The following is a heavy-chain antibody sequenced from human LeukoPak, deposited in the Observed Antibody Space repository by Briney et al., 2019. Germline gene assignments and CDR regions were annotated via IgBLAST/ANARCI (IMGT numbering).Heavy chain of an antibody. V-gene: IGHV3-23*01. CDR3: VVTTVIYWYFDL. J-gene: IGHJ2*01. CDR2: ISGSGGST. D-gene: IGHD4-11*01. Sequence: PGGSLRLSCAASGFTFSSYAMSWVRQPPGKGLEWVSAISGSGGSTYYADSVKGRFTIPRDNSKNTPYLQMNSLRAEDTAVYYCVVTTVIYWYFDLWGRGTLVTVSS. CDR1: GFTFSSYA.